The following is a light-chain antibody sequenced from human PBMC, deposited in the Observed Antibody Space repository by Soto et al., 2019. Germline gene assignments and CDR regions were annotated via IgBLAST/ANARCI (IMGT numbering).Light chain of an antibody. V-gene: IGKV3-15*01. J-gene: IGKJ4*01. CDR3: QQYHTYPLT. CDR1: QSVSSN. Sequence: EIVMTQSPATLSVSPGERATLSCRASQSVSSNLAWYQQKPGQAPRLLIYGASTRATGIPARFSGSGSGTEFTLTISSLHPDDFATYYCQQYHTYPLTFGGGTKVDIK. CDR2: GAS.